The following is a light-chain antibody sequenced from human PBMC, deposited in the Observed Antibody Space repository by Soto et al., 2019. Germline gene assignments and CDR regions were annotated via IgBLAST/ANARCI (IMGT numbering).Light chain of an antibody. Sequence: EIVLTQSPGTLSLSPGERATLSCRASQSVSSNLAWYQQKPGQAPRLLIYGASSRATGIPDRFSGSGSVTDFTLTISRLEPEDFAVYFCQQYGSSPRTFGQGTKVDIK. V-gene: IGKV3-20*01. CDR2: GAS. CDR1: QSVSSN. CDR3: QQYGSSPRT. J-gene: IGKJ1*01.